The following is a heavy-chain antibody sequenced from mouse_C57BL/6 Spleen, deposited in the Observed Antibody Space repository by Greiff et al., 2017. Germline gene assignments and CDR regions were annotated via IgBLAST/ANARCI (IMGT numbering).Heavy chain of an antibody. CDR1: GYAFTNYL. V-gene: IGHV1-54*01. CDR2: INPGSGGT. Sequence: VQLVESGAELVRPGTSVTVSCKASGYAFTNYLIEWVKQRPGQGLELIGVINPGSGGTNYNEKFKGQATLTADKSSSTAYMQLSSLTSEDSAVYFCARWGPPYAMDYWGQGTSVTVSS. J-gene: IGHJ4*01. CDR3: ARWGPPYAMDY.